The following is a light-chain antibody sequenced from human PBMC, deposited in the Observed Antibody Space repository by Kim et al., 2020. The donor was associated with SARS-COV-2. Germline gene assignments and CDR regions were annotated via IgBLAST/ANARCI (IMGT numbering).Light chain of an antibody. Sequence: QRVTISCAGSTSNIGAGFGVHWYQHLPGTPPKLLIFRDTSRPSGVPDRFSGSRSGTSASLAITGRQADDEADYWCQSFDSRLGGVLFGGGTRVTVL. CDR2: RDT. J-gene: IGLJ2*01. V-gene: IGLV1-40*01. CDR1: TSNIGAGFG. CDR3: QSFDSRLGGVL.